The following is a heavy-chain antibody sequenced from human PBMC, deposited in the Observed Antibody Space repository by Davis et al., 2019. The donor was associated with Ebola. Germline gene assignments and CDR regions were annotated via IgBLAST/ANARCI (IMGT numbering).Heavy chain of an antibody. V-gene: IGHV4-30-4*08. CDR2: IYYSGST. CDR3: ARYPGMAAAGTGYYYGMDV. Sequence: SETLSLTCTVSGGSISSGGYYWSWIRQPPGKGLEWIGYIYYSGSTSYNPSLGSRVTISVDTSKNQVSLKLSSVTAADTAVYYCARYPGMAAAGTGYYYGMDVWGQGTTVTVSS. J-gene: IGHJ6*02. CDR1: GGSISSGGYY. D-gene: IGHD6-13*01.